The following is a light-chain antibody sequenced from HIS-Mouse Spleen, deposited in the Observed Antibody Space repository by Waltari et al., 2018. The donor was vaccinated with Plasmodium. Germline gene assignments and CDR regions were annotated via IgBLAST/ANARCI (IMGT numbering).Light chain of an antibody. CDR1: QSVSSN. Sequence: EIVMTQSPATLSVSPGERATLSCRASQSVSSNLAWYQQKPGQAPRLLIYGASTRATGIPARFSGSWSGTEFTLTISSLQSEDCAVYYCQQYNNWSFTFGPGTKVDIK. CDR2: GAS. J-gene: IGKJ3*01. V-gene: IGKV3-15*01. CDR3: QQYNNWSFT.